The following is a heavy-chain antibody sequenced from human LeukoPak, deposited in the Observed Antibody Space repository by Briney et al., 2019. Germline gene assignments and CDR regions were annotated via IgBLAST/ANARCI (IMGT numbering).Heavy chain of an antibody. V-gene: IGHV3-7*01. CDR2: IKQDGSET. J-gene: IGHJ4*02. CDR3: ARPHIVLSGGYDFFDY. Sequence: PGGSLRLSCAASGFTFSSYWMSWVRQAPGKGLEWVANIKQDGSETYYVDSVKGRFSISRDNAKNSLYLQMNSLRAEDTAVYYCARPHIVLSGGYDFFDYWGQGTLVTVSS. CDR1: GFTFSSYW. D-gene: IGHD2-8*01.